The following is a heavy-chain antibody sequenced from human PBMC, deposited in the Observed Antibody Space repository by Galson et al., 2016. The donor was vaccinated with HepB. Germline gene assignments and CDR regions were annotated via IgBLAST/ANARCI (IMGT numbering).Heavy chain of an antibody. CDR1: GDSMSDSY. CDR2: IHNSEGT. CDR3: VGGRGWLPDV. V-gene: IGHV4-59*01. J-gene: IGHJ6*04. D-gene: IGHD6-19*01. Sequence: SETLSPTCTVSGDSMSDSYWNWVRQPPGKGLEWIGLIHNSEGTDYNPSLKSRVTISQDTSKNQFSLKLSSMTDADTAVYYCVGGRGWLPDVWGKGATVIVSS.